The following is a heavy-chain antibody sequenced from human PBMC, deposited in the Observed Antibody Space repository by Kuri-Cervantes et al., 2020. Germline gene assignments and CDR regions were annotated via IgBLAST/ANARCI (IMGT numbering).Heavy chain of an antibody. CDR2: INPSGGST. D-gene: IGHD3-22*01. CDR1: GYTFTRYC. Sequence: ASVKVSCKASGYTFTRYCMHWVRQAPGQGLEWMGIINPSGGSTSYAQKFQGRVIMTSDTSTSTVYMELSSLRSEDTAMYYCAKDGVYYDSSGSYFDYWGQGTLVTVSS. CDR3: AKDGVYYDSSGSYFDY. J-gene: IGHJ4*02. V-gene: IGHV1-46*01.